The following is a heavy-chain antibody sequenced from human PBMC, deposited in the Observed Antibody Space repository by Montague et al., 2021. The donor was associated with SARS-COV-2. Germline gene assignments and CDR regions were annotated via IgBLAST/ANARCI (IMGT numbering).Heavy chain of an antibody. V-gene: IGHV4-4*02. CDR1: GGSIESGNC. CDR2: ILHTEST. J-gene: IGHJ4*02. Sequence: SETLSLTCTVSGGSIESGNCWSWVRQTPGKGLEWIGEILHTESTXFNPSLKTRVAMSVDKFRNQFSLKLTSLTAADTAVYYCATGINYYDFLALQSWGQGALVIVSS. CDR3: ATGINYYDFLALQS. D-gene: IGHD3/OR15-3a*01.